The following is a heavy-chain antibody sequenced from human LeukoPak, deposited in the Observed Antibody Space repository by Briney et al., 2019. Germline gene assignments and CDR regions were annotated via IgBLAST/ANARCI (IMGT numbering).Heavy chain of an antibody. D-gene: IGHD5-12*01. J-gene: IGHJ4*02. CDR2: IYYSGST. V-gene: IGHV4-39*01. CDR3: ARRGLGGYSGYDYFNPRDY. CDR1: GGSISSSSYY. Sequence: PSETLSLTCTVSGGSISSSSYYWGWIRQPPGKGLEWIGSIYYSGSTYYNPSLKSRVTISVDTSKNQFSLKLSSVTAADTAVYYCARRGLGGYSGYDYFNPRDYWGQGTLVTVSS.